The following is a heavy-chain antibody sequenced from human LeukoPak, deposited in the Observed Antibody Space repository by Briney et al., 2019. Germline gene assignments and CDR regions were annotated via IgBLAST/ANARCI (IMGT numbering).Heavy chain of an antibody. CDR2: MSSIST. CDR3: ARDLAPRSFDY. V-gene: IGHV3-11*06. J-gene: IGHJ4*02. Sequence: GGSVTLSCAASGFTFSDYYMNWIRQAPGKGLEWVSSMSSISTYTAYADSLRGRFTISRDNSNNSLYLQMDSLRVEDTAVYYCARDLAPRSFDYWGQGTLVTVSS. D-gene: IGHD5-24*01. CDR1: GFTFSDYY.